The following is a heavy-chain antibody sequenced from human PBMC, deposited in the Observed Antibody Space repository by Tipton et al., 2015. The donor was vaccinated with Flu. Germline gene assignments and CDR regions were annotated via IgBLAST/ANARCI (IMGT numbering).Heavy chain of an antibody. CDR1: GASSSSYY. CDR2: ISYSGIT. D-gene: IGHD3-3*01. Sequence: TLSLTCTVSGASSSSYYWSWIRQPPGKGLEWIGYISYSGITNYNPSLTSRVTISADTSKNQFSLNLISVTAADTAVYFCARGLGSFDFWSGSDYWGQGTLVTVSS. CDR3: ARGLGSFDFWSGSDY. V-gene: IGHV4-59*01. J-gene: IGHJ4*02.